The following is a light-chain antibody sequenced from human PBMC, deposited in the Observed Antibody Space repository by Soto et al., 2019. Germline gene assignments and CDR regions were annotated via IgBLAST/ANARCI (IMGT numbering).Light chain of an antibody. CDR1: QSVLYSSNNKNY. J-gene: IGKJ1*01. Sequence: DIVMTQSPDSLAVSLGERATINCKSSQSVLYSSNNKNYLAWYQQKPGQPPKLLIYWASTREFGVPDRFSGSGSGTDFTLTISSLQAEDVAVYYCQQYHSTAKTFGQGTKVEIK. CDR2: WAS. CDR3: QQYHSTAKT. V-gene: IGKV4-1*01.